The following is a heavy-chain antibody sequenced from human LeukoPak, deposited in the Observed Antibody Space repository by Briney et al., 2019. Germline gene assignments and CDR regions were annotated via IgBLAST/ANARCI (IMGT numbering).Heavy chain of an antibody. V-gene: IGHV4-38-2*01. CDR1: GYSICSAYY. D-gene: IGHD3-9*01. Sequence: PSETLSLTCAVSGYSICSAYYWGWIRQPPGKGLEWIGSIYHSGSTYYNPSLKSRVTISVDTSKNQFSLKLSSVTAADTAVYYCARIVSGYLSHYYYMDVWGKGTTVTVSS. J-gene: IGHJ6*03. CDR2: IYHSGST. CDR3: ARIVSGYLSHYYYMDV.